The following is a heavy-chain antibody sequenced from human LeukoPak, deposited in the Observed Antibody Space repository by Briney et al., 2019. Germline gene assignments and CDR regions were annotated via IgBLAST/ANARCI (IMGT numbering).Heavy chain of an antibody. J-gene: IGHJ4*02. V-gene: IGHV1-2*02. CDR3: ALYSSGCFDY. CDR2: IYGNRDGT. D-gene: IGHD6-19*01. Sequence: GSVKVSCKASGYTFTGYYMHWVRQAPGQGLEWMGWIYGNRDGTNYAQKFQDRVAMTTDTSISTAYMELSRLRSDDTAVYYCALYSSGCFDYWGQGTLVTVCS. CDR1: GYTFTGYY.